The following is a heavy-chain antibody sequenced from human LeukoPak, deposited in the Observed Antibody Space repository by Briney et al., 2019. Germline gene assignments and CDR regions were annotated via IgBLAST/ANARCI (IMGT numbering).Heavy chain of an antibody. CDR3: ARDRRITMVRGVYFDI. V-gene: IGHV1-69*13. D-gene: IGHD3-10*01. J-gene: IGHJ3*02. CDR1: GGTFSGYA. Sequence: SVEVSCKASGGTFSGYAISWVRQAPGQGLEWMGGIIPIFGTANYAQKFQGRVTITADESTSTAYMELSSLRSEDTAVYYCARDRRITMVRGVYFDIWGQGTMVTVSS. CDR2: IIPIFGTA.